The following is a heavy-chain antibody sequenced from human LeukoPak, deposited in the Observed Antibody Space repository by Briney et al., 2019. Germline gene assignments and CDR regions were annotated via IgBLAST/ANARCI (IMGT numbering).Heavy chain of an antibody. CDR1: GFTFSDYY. CDR3: ARSPQYYYDSSGYLWFDH. CDR2: ISSSSSYT. J-gene: IGHJ5*02. D-gene: IGHD3-22*01. V-gene: IGHV3-11*03. Sequence: GGSLRLSCAASGFTFSDYYMSWIRQAPGKGLEWVSYISSSSSYTNYADSVKGRFTISRDNAKNSLYLQMNRLRAEDTAAYYCARSPQYYYDSSGYLWFDHWGQGTLVTVSS.